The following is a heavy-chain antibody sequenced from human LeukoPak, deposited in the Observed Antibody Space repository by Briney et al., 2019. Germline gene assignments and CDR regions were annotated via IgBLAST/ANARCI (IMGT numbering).Heavy chain of an antibody. V-gene: IGHV1-2*02. CDR1: GYTFSGHY. Sequence: ASVKVSCKASGYTFSGHYMHWSRQAPGQGLEWMGWINAASGETKYAQKFQGRVTMTRDKTISTAYMELRGLRFDDTAVYYCAKGSSFGYDRRHGATPDYWGQGTLVTVSS. CDR3: AKGSSFGYDRRHGATPDY. CDR2: INAASGET. D-gene: IGHD3-22*01. J-gene: IGHJ4*02.